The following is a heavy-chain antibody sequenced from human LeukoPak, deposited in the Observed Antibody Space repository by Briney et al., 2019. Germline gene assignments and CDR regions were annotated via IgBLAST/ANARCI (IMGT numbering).Heavy chain of an antibody. D-gene: IGHD2-15*01. V-gene: IGHV1-24*01. J-gene: IGHJ4*02. CDR2: FDPEDGEA. CDR3: AADEGFLLSN. Sequence: ASVKVSCKVSGYTLTELSMHWVRQAPGKGLEWMGGFDPEDGEAIYTQKFQGRVTMTEDTSTDTAYTELSSLRSDDTAVYYCAADEGFLLSNWGQGTLVTVSS. CDR1: GYTLTELS.